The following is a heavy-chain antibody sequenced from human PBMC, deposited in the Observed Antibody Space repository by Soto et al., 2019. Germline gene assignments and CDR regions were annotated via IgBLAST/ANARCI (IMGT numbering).Heavy chain of an antibody. D-gene: IGHD3-16*01. V-gene: IGHV3-64D*08. CDR2: ISSNGGST. CDR1: GFTFSSYA. CDR3: VKEGGTEYFQH. Sequence: GGSLRLSCSASGFTFSSYAMHWVRQAPGKGLEYVSAISSNGGSTYYADSVKGRFTISRDNSKNTLYLQMSSLRAEDTAVYYCVKEGGTEYFQHWGQGTLVTVSS. J-gene: IGHJ1*01.